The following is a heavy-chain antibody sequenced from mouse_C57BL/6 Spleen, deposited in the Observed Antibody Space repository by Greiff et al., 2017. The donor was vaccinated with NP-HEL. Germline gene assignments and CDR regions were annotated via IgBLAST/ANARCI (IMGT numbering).Heavy chain of an antibody. CDR2: IYPGNSDT. Sequence: VQLQQSGTVLARPGASVKMSCKTSGYTFTSYWMHWVKQRPGQGLEWIGAIYPGNSDTSYNQKFKGKAKLTAVTSASTAYMELSSLTNEDSAVYYCTRSPYDYDVGAWFAYWGQGTLVTVSA. D-gene: IGHD2-4*01. CDR1: GYTFTSYW. CDR3: TRSPYDYDVGAWFAY. V-gene: IGHV1-5*01. J-gene: IGHJ3*01.